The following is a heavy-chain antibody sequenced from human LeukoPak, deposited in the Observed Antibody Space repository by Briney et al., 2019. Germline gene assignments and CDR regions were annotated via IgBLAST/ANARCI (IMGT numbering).Heavy chain of an antibody. CDR1: GFTVSSNY. CDR3: VRGDYGDYTLFDY. J-gene: IGHJ4*02. Sequence: PGGSLRLSCSASGFTVSSNYMSWARQAPGKGLEWVSVIYSGGSTYYADSVKGRFTISRDNSKNTPYLQTNSLRAEDTAVYYCVRGDYGDYTLFDYWGQGTLVTVSS. CDR2: IYSGGST. V-gene: IGHV3-53*01. D-gene: IGHD4-17*01.